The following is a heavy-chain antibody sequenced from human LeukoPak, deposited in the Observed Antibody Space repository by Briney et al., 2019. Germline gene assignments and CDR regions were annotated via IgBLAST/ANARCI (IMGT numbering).Heavy chain of an antibody. CDR2: ISAYNGNT. CDR3: ARDIGRFLEWLSSPGRY. Sequence: ASVKVSCKASGYTCTSYGISWVRQAPGQGLEWMGWISAYNGNTNYAQKLQGRVTMTTDTSTSTAYMELRSLRSDDTAVYYCARDIGRFLEWLSSPGRYWGQGTLVTVSS. V-gene: IGHV1-18*01. J-gene: IGHJ4*02. CDR1: GYTCTSYG. D-gene: IGHD3-3*01.